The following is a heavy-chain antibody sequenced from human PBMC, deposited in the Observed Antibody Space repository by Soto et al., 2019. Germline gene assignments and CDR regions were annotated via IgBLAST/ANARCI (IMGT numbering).Heavy chain of an antibody. Sequence: SLRQSCAAGGFCLSPLCMHCERQAPGKGLECVAVITYDGSKKYSDSVKGRFTISRDTSEHVLYLQMNSLRTDDTAVYYCAKGPENWDDSNWYDPWGQGTLVTVSS. J-gene: IGHJ5*02. CDR3: AKGPENWDDSNWYDP. CDR1: GFCLSPLC. D-gene: IGHD3-16*01. V-gene: IGHV3-30*18. CDR2: ITYDGSKK.